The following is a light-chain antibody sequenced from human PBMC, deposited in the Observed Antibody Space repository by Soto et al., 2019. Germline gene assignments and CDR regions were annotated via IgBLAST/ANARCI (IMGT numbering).Light chain of an antibody. CDR1: QSVRTH. CDR2: AAS. V-gene: IGKV1-39*01. Sequence: DIQMTQSPSSLSASIGDRVTITCRASQSVRTHLNWYHQKPGKAPELLIYAASSLQAGIPSRFSGSGSGIDFTLTISSLHPEDFVYYDCQQIYSPPRTFGQGTNLEIK. CDR3: QQIYSPPRT. J-gene: IGKJ2*01.